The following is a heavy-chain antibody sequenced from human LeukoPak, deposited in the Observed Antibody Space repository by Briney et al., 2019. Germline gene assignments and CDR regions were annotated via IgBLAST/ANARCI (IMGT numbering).Heavy chain of an antibody. J-gene: IGHJ4*02. CDR1: GGSFSGYY. Sequence: SETLSLTCAVYGGSFSGYYWSWIRQTPGKGLEWIGEINHSGSTRYNPSLESRVTMSVATSKNQFSLKLSSVTAAATAVYYCARGRTRLTFGGVPVYWGQGTLVTVS. V-gene: IGHV4-34*01. CDR2: INHSGST. D-gene: IGHD3-16*01. CDR3: ARGRTRLTFGGVPVY.